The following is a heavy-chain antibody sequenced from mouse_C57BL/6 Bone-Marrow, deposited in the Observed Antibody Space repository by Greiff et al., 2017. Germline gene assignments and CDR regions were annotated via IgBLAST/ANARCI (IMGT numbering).Heavy chain of an antibody. CDR2: IDPEDGET. V-gene: IGHV14-2*01. Sequence: EVKLQQSGAELVKPGASVKLSCTASGFNIKDYYMHWVKQRTEQGLEWIGRIDPEDGETKYVPKFQGKATITADTSSNTAYLQLSSLTSEDTAVYYCARSHYYGSPAWFAYWGQGTLVTVSA. CDR1: GFNIKDYY. D-gene: IGHD1-1*01. CDR3: ARSHYYGSPAWFAY. J-gene: IGHJ3*01.